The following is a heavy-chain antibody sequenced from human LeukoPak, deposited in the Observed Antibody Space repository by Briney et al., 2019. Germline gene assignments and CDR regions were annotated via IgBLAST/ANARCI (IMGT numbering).Heavy chain of an antibody. J-gene: IGHJ6*03. CDR2: IKQDGSEK. Sequence: GYLLLYCAASGFTFSSYWMSWARQAPGKGLEWVAHIKQDGSEKYYVDSVKGRFTISRDNAKNSLYLQMNSLRAEDTAVYYCARVADWADYYYYMDVWGKGTTVTVSS. CDR3: ARVADWADYYYYMDV. D-gene: IGHD3/OR15-3a*01. CDR1: GFTFSSYW. V-gene: IGHV3-7*01.